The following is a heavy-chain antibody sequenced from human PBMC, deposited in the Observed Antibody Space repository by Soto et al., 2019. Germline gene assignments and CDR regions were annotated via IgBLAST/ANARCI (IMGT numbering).Heavy chain of an antibody. J-gene: IGHJ5*02. CDR3: AREISEGWMDP. Sequence: QVYLMQSGAEVKKPGASVKVSCRTSGYVFSRHAVHGVRQAPGQSLEWVGWIKAGNGDAKFSRRFKGRVDIRRAGSANTVYMELKRLKFEDTAIYFCAREISEGWMDPWGQGSLVTVTS. V-gene: IGHV1-3*01. CDR1: GYVFSRHA. CDR2: IKAGNGDA. D-gene: IGHD5-12*01.